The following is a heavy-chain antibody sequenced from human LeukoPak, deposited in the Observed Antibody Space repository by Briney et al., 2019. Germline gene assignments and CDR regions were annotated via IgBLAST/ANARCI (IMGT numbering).Heavy chain of an antibody. Sequence: PGGSLRLSCAASGFTFSSYGMHWVRQAPGKGLEWVAVIWYDGSNKYYADSVKGRFTISRDNSKNTLYLQMNSLRAEDTAVYYCAREIGGTYIWFDPWGQGTLVTVSS. CDR1: GFTFSSYG. D-gene: IGHD1-1*01. CDR3: AREIGGTYIWFDP. J-gene: IGHJ5*02. V-gene: IGHV3-33*01. CDR2: IWYDGSNK.